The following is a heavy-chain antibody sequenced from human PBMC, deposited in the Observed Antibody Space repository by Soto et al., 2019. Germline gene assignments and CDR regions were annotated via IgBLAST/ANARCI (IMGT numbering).Heavy chain of an antibody. CDR2: IWYDGSNK. CDR3: VKEANPFINTLVVLIFDY. CDR1: GFTFSSYG. Sequence: GGSLRLSCAASGFTFSSYGMHWVRQAPGKGLEWVAVIWYDGSNKYYADSVKGRFTISRDNSKNTLYLQMNSLRAEDTAVYYCVKEANPFINTLVVLIFDYCGQGTQVTVSS. V-gene: IGHV3-33*06. J-gene: IGHJ4*02. D-gene: IGHD3-22*01.